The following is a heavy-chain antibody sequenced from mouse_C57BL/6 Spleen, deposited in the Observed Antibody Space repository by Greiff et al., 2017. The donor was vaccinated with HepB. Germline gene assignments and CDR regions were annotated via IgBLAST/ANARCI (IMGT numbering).Heavy chain of an antibody. CDR1: GYTFTSYG. Sequence: VKLQQSGAELARPGASVKLSCKASGYTFTSYGISWVKQGTGQGLEWIGEIYPRSGNTYYNEKFKGKATMTADKSSSTAYMELRSLTSEDSAVYFCARCGSSPYWYFDVWGTGTTVTVSS. CDR3: ARCGSSPYWYFDV. V-gene: IGHV1-81*01. J-gene: IGHJ1*03. D-gene: IGHD1-1*01. CDR2: IYPRSGNT.